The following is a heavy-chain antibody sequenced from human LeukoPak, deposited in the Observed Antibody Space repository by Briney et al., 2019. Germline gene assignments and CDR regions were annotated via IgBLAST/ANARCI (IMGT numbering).Heavy chain of an antibody. V-gene: IGHV3-48*03. J-gene: IGHJ4*02. CDR3: ARETGCRSTRCHYYFDY. CDR2: ISSSGSTI. D-gene: IGHD2-2*01. CDR1: GFTLSRYE. Sequence: GGSLRLSCAASGFTLSRYEMNWVRQAPGKGLEWVSYISSSGSTIYYADSVKGRFTISRDNAKNSLYLQMNSLRAEDTAVYYCARETGCRSTRCHYYFDYWGQGTLVTVSS.